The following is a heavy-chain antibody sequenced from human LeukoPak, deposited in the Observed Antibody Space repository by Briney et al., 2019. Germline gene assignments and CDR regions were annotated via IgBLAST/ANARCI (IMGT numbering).Heavy chain of an antibody. CDR3: ARCDSSGYYCLDY. V-gene: IGHV4-4*07. D-gene: IGHD3-22*01. J-gene: IGHJ4*02. CDR2: ISTSGST. Sequence: KSSETLSLTCTVSGGSISNFYWSWIRQPAGKGLEWIGRISTSGSTYYNPSLKSRVTISVDTSKNQFSLKLSSVTAADTAVYYCARCDSSGYYCLDYWGQGTLVTVSS. CDR1: GGSISNFY.